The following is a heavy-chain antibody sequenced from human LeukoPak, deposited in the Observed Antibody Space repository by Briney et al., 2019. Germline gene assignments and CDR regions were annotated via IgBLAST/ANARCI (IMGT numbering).Heavy chain of an antibody. D-gene: IGHD1-1*01. J-gene: IGHJ4*02. V-gene: IGHV3-9*01. CDR2: ISWNSGYI. CDR1: GFTFDDYA. CDR3: ARERQLERLAFGKEGSAFDY. Sequence: PGGSLRLSCAASGFTFDDYAMHWVRQAPGKGLEWVSGISWNSGYIGYEDSVKGRFTISRDNAKNSLYLQMNRLRAEDTAVYYCARERQLERLAFGKEGSAFDYWGQGTLVTVSS.